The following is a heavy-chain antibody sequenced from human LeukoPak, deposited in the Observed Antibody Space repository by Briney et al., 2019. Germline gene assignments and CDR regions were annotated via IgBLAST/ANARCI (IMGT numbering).Heavy chain of an antibody. D-gene: IGHD6-13*01. CDR1: GYTFTSYG. J-gene: IGHJ6*02. Sequence: ASVKVSCKASGYTFTSYGISWVRQAPGQGLEWMGWISAYNGNTNYAQKLQGRVTMTTDTSTSTAYMELRSLRSDDTAVYYCAREDSGSWSYYYYGMDVWGQGTTVTVSS. CDR2: ISAYNGNT. CDR3: AREDSGSWSYYYYGMDV. V-gene: IGHV1-18*01.